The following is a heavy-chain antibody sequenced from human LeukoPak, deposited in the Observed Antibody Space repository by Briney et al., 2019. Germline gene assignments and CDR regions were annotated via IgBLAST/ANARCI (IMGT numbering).Heavy chain of an antibody. CDR2: INPKNDAT. V-gene: IGHV1-2*02. CDR1: GYTFDDYY. Sequence: ASVKVSCKASGYTFDDYYIHWVRQAPGQGLQSMGWINPKNDATRYAQSFQDRVTLTRYTSINTLYMRLSGLRSDDTAVYYSARNPYDYGDYEVGGFDIWGQGTMVTVSS. J-gene: IGHJ3*02. CDR3: ARNPYDYGDYEVGGFDI. D-gene: IGHD4-17*01.